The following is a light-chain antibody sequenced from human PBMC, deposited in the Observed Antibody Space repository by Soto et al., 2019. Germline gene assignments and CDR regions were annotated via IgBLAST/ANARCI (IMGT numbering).Light chain of an antibody. CDR2: WAF. CDR1: QTVLHSSNNYNY. V-gene: IGKV4-1*01. CDR3: QQYYTTPWT. J-gene: IGKJ1*01. Sequence: DILMTQSPDSLAVSLGERATINCKSSQTVLHSSNNYNYLAWYQQRPGQSPKLLIYWAFTREFGVPDRFSGSGSGTDFTLTISSLQADDVAVYYCQQYYTTPWTFGQGTKVEI.